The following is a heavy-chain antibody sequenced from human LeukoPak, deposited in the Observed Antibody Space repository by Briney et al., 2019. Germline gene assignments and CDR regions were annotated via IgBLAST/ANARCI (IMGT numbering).Heavy chain of an antibody. J-gene: IGHJ6*03. Sequence: GGSLRLSCAASGFTFDDYAMHWVRQAPGKGLEWVSLISWDGGSTYYADSVKGRFTISRDNSKNSLYLQMNSLRAEDTALYYCAKSRLDYYYYMDVWGKGTTVTVSS. CDR2: ISWDGGST. V-gene: IGHV3-43D*03. CDR1: GFTFDDYA. CDR3: AKSRLDYYYYMDV.